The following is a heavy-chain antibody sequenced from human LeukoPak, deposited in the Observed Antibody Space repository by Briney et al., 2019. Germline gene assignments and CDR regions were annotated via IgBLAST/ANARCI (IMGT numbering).Heavy chain of an antibody. J-gene: IGHJ4*02. CDR1: GFTFSSYA. CDR3: AKVVLVGAIFGPGY. V-gene: IGHV3-30*04. D-gene: IGHD1-26*01. Sequence: PGGSLRLSCAASGFTFSSYAMHWVRQAPGKGLEWVAVISYDGSNKYYADSVKGRFTVSRDNSKNTLYLQMNSLRAEDTAVYYCAKVVLVGAIFGPGYWGQGTLVTVSS. CDR2: ISYDGSNK.